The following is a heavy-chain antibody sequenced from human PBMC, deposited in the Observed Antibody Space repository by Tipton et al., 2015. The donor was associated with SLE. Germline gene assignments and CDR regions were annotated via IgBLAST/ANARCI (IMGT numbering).Heavy chain of an antibody. CDR1: GGSLNNHF. Sequence: TLSLTCTVSGGSLNNHFFIWIRQPAGKGLDWIGPIYASGSANYNPFLKSRVTISLDTSKSQFSLKLSSVTAADTAVYYCARSAGYGSSWAHFDYWGQGTLVTVSS. D-gene: IGHD6-13*01. CDR2: IYASGSA. J-gene: IGHJ4*02. CDR3: ARSAGYGSSWAHFDY. V-gene: IGHV4-4*07.